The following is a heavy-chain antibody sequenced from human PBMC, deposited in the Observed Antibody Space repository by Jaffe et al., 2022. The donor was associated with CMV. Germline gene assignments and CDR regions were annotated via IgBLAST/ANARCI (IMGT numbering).Heavy chain of an antibody. V-gene: IGHV4-59*13. CDR1: GGPLSGYY. CDR3: ARHHCSGGGCYPDSFDI. D-gene: IGHD2-15*01. J-gene: IGHJ3*02. Sequence: QVQLQESGPGLVKPSETLSLTCTVSGGPLSGYYWSWIRQPPGRGLEWIAYIYYTGSRNHNPSLRSRVTMSLDTPRNRFSLELTSLTAADTAVYYCARHHCSGGGCYPDSFDIWGEGITVTVSS. CDR2: IYYTGSR.